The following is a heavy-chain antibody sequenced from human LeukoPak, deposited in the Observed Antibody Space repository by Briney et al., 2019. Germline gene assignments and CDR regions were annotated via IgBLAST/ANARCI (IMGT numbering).Heavy chain of an antibody. V-gene: IGHV3-30-3*01. CDR2: ISYDGSNK. D-gene: IGHD6-19*01. Sequence: GGSLRLSCAASGFTFSSYAMSWVRQAPGKGLEWVAVISYDGSNKYYADSVKGRFTISRDNSKNTLYLQMNSLRAEDTAVYYCARENSSGWTLDYWGQGTLVTVSS. CDR1: GFTFSSYA. CDR3: ARENSSGWTLDY. J-gene: IGHJ4*02.